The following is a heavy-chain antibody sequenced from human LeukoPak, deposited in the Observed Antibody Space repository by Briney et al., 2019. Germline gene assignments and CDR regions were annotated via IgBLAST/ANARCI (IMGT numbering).Heavy chain of an antibody. V-gene: IGHV4-34*01. CDR1: GGSLSGYY. D-gene: IGHD6-19*01. CDR2: INHSGST. J-gene: IGHJ4*02. CDR3: AREDRYGGIAVAGYYFDY. Sequence: SETLSLTCAVYGGSLSGYYWSWIRQPPGKGLEWIGEINHSGSTNYNPSLKSRVTISVDTSKNQFSLKLSSVTAADTAVYYCAREDRYGGIAVAGYYFDYWGQGTLVTVSS.